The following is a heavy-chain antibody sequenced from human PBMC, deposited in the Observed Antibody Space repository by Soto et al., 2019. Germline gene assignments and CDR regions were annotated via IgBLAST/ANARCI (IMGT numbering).Heavy chain of an antibody. CDR2: IYHTGTT. J-gene: IGHJ3*02. Sequence: SETLSLTCTVSGGSINSGDYSWTWIRQPPGKGLEWIGYIYHTGTTYYNTSLKSRVTISVDRSKNQFSLQLSSVTAADTAVYYCARGRVLLWFGRYDAFDIWGQGTMVTVSS. CDR1: GGSINSGDYS. D-gene: IGHD3-10*01. V-gene: IGHV4-30-2*01. CDR3: ARGRVLLWFGRYDAFDI.